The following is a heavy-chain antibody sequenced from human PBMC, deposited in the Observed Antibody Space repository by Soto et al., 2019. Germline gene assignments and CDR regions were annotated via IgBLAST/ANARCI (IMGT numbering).Heavy chain of an antibody. CDR1: GGSFSGYY. J-gene: IGHJ4*02. V-gene: IGHV4-34*01. CDR3: ARGPLRYFDWLLYRQVFFDY. CDR2: INHSGST. Sequence: XETLSLTCAVDGGSFSGYYWSWIRQPPGKGLEWIGEINHSGSTNYNPSLKSRVTISVDTSKNQFSLKLSSVTAADTAVYYCARGPLRYFDWLLYRQVFFDYWGQGTLVTVSS. D-gene: IGHD3-9*01.